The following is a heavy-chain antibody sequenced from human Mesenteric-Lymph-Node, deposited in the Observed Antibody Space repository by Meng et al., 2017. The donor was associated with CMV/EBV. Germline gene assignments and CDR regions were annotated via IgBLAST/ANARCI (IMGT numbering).Heavy chain of an antibody. V-gene: IGHV4-34*09. D-gene: IGHD4-17*01. J-gene: IGHJ4*02. Sequence: LYLTCAVYGGSFSGYYWSWIRQPPGKDLEWIGYIYYSGSTYYNPSLKSRVTISVDTSKNQFSLKLSSVTAADTAVYYCARDHGDYFDYWGQGTLVTVSS. CDR3: ARDHGDYFDY. CDR1: GGSFSGYY. CDR2: IYYSGST.